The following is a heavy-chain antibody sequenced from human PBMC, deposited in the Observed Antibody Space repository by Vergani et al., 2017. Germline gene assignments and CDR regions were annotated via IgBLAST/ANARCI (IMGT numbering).Heavy chain of an antibody. Sequence: QVQLVQSGAEVKKPGSSVKVSCKASGGTFSSYAISWVRQAPGQGLEWMGIINPSGGSTSYAQKFQGRVTMTRDTSTSTVYMELSSLRSEDTAVYYCARGQLGNWFDPWGQGTLVTVSS. D-gene: IGHD7-27*01. CDR1: GGTFSSYA. V-gene: IGHV1-46*01. J-gene: IGHJ5*02. CDR2: INPSGGST. CDR3: ARGQLGNWFDP.